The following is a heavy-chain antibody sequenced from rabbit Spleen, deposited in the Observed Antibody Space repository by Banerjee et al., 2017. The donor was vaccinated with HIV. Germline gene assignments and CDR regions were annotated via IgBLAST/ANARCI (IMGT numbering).Heavy chain of an antibody. Sequence: QSLEESGGDLVKPGASLTLTCTASGFSFSRSDYMCWVRQAPGKGLEWIACIAGTSSGFTYSATWAKGRFTCSKTSSTTVTLQMTSLTVADTATYFCARDTASSFSSYGMDLWGQGTLVTVS. CDR1: GFSFSRSDY. CDR3: ARDTASSFSSYGMDL. D-gene: IGHD6-1*01. V-gene: IGHV1S40*01. CDR2: IAGTSSGFT. J-gene: IGHJ6*01.